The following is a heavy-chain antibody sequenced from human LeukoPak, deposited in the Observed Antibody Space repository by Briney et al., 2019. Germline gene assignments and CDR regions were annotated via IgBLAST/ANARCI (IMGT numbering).Heavy chain of an antibody. V-gene: IGHV4-34*09. CDR2: IYYSGST. J-gene: IGHJ4*02. CDR3: ARGETVVVTAWYYFDY. CDR1: GGSFSGYY. D-gene: IGHD2-21*02. Sequence: PSETLSLTCAVYGGSFSGYYWSWIRQPPGKGLEWIGYIYYSGSTYYNPSLKSRVTISVDTSKNQFSLKLSSVTAADTAVYYCARGETVVVTAWYYFDYWGQGTLVTVSS.